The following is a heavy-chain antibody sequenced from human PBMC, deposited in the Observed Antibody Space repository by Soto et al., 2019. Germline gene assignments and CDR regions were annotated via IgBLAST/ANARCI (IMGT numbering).Heavy chain of an antibody. V-gene: IGHV4-59*01. Sequence: SETLSLTCTVSGGSISSYYWSWIRQPPGKGLEWIGYIYYSGSTNYNPSLKSRVTISVDTSKNQFSLKLSSVTAADTAVYYCARDGVVIGAFDIWGQGTMVTVSS. D-gene: IGHD3-3*01. CDR2: IYYSGST. CDR3: ARDGVVIGAFDI. CDR1: GGSISSYY. J-gene: IGHJ3*02.